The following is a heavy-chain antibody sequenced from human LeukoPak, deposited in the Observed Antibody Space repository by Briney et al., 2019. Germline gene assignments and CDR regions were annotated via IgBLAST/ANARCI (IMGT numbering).Heavy chain of an antibody. Sequence: ASVKVSCKASGYTFTSYGISWVRQAPGQGLEWMGWISAYNGNTNYAQKLQGRVTMTTDTSTSTAYMELRSLRSDDTAVYYCAGRQGRYPHNYFDPWGQGTLVTVSS. J-gene: IGHJ5*02. CDR3: AGRQGRYPHNYFDP. CDR2: ISAYNGNT. D-gene: IGHD3-16*02. V-gene: IGHV1-18*01. CDR1: GYTFTSYG.